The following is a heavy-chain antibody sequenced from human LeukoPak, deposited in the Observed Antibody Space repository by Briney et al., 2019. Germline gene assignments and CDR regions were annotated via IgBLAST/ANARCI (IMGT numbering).Heavy chain of an antibody. Sequence: SETLSLTCTVSGGSISSGGYYWSWIRQHPGQGLEWIGYIYYSGRTYYNPSLKSRVTISVDTSKNQFSLKLSSVTAADTAVYYCARVSGDYGGYWGQGTLVTVSS. J-gene: IGHJ4*02. CDR1: GGSISSGGYY. V-gene: IGHV4-31*03. CDR3: ARVSGDYGGY. CDR2: IYYSGRT. D-gene: IGHD4-17*01.